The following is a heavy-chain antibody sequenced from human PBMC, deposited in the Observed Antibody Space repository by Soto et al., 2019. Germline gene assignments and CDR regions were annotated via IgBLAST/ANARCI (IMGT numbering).Heavy chain of an antibody. CDR3: ARHVVVTAHDAFDI. V-gene: IGHV4-39*01. CDR1: GGSISSSSYC. Sequence: ETLSLTCTVPGGSISSSSYCWGWISQPPGRGLEWIGSIYYSGSTYYNPSVKSRVTISVDTPKNQFSLKLSSVTAADTAVYYCARHVVVTAHDAFDIWGQGTMVTVSS. J-gene: IGHJ3*02. D-gene: IGHD2-21*02. CDR2: IYYSGST.